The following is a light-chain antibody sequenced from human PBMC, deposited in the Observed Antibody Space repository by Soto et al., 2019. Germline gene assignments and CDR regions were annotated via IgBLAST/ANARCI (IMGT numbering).Light chain of an antibody. V-gene: IGKV3-15*01. J-gene: IGKJ1*01. Sequence: EIVMTQYPATLSVSPGERATLSCRASQSVSSNLAWNQQKPGQAPRLLIYGASTRATGIPARFSGSGSGTEFTLTISSLQSEDFAVYYCQQYNNWPPWTFGQGTKVEIK. CDR1: QSVSSN. CDR3: QQYNNWPPWT. CDR2: GAS.